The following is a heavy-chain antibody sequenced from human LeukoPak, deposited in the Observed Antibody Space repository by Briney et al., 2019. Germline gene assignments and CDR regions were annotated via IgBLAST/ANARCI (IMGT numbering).Heavy chain of an antibody. Sequence: GGSLRLSCVASGFAFSDSRMHWVRQAPGKGLEWVSRITGDGSSTAYASSVKGRFTVSRDNARTTLYLQMNSPRVEDTAVYFCAKSRRDFWGQGTLVTVSS. J-gene: IGHJ4*02. CDR3: AKSRRDF. CDR2: ITGDGSST. CDR1: GFAFSDSR. V-gene: IGHV3-74*01.